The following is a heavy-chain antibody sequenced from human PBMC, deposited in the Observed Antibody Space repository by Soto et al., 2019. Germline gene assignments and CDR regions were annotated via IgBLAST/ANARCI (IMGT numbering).Heavy chain of an antibody. D-gene: IGHD3-10*01. Sequence: QVQLVESGGGVVQPGRSRRLSCAASGFTFSSYGMHWVRQAPGKGLEWVAVISYDGSNKYYADSVKGRFTISRDNSKNELYLQMECLRAEDTAVYYCEKDSMVRGVIMGNVGFDIWGQGTMVTVSS. J-gene: IGHJ3*02. CDR2: ISYDGSNK. V-gene: IGHV3-30*18. CDR3: EKDSMVRGVIMGNVGFDI. CDR1: GFTFSSYG.